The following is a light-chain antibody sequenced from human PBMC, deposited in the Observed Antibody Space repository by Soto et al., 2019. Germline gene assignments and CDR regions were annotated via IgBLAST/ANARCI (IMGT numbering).Light chain of an antibody. V-gene: IGKV3-15*01. CDR2: GAS. CDR3: QHYNSSPLT. Sequence: ETVMTQSPATLSVSPGERATLSCRASQSVSSNLAWYQQKPGQAPRLLIYGASTRATGIPARFSGSGSGTEFTLTISRLQSEDFAVYYCQHYNSSPLTFGGGTKVEIK. J-gene: IGKJ4*01. CDR1: QSVSSN.